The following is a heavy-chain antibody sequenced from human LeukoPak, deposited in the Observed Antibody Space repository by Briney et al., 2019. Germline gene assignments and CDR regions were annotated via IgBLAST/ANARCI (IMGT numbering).Heavy chain of an antibody. Sequence: GGSLRLSCAASGFTFSSYGMHWVRQAPGKGLEWVAFIRYDGSNKYYADSVKGRFTISRDNSKNTLYLQMNSLRAEDTAVYYCAKDRENYYGSGIGYWGQGTLVTVSS. CDR3: AKDRENYYGSGIGY. CDR2: IRYDGSNK. D-gene: IGHD3-10*01. V-gene: IGHV3-30*02. J-gene: IGHJ4*02. CDR1: GFTFSSYG.